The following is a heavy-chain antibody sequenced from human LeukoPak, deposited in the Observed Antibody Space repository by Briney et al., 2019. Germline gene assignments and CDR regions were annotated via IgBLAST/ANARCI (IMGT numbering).Heavy chain of an antibody. Sequence: GGSLRLSCAASGFTFSNAWMSWVRQAPGKGLEWVGRIKSKTDGGTTDYAAPVKGRFTISRDDSKNTLYLQMNSLKTEDTAVYYCTTDPPNYYDSSGYLGYDAFDIWGQGTMVTVSS. CDR3: TTDPPNYYDSSGYLGYDAFDI. CDR2: IKSKTDGGTT. J-gene: IGHJ3*02. CDR1: GFTFSNAW. D-gene: IGHD3-22*01. V-gene: IGHV3-15*01.